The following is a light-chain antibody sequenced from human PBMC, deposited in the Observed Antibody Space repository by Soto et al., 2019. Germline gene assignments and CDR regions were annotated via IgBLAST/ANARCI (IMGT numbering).Light chain of an antibody. CDR3: QQRSNWPSRT. CDR1: QSVSSY. CDR2: DAS. V-gene: IGKV3-11*01. Sequence: EIVLTQSPATLSLSPRERATLSCRASQSVSSYLAWYQQKPGQAPRLLIYDASNRATGIPARFSGSGSGTDFTLTISSLEPEDFAVYYCQQRSNWPSRTFGQGTKLEIK. J-gene: IGKJ2*02.